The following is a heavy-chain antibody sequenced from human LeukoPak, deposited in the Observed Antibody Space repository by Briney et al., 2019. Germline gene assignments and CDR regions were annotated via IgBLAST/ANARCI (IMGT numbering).Heavy chain of an antibody. CDR2: IRYDGSNK. J-gene: IGHJ6*03. CDR3: AKDPTTYYYYYMDV. CDR1: GFTFSSYG. D-gene: IGHD1-1*01. V-gene: IGHV3-30*02. Sequence: GGSLRLSCAASGFTFSSYGMHWVRQAPGKGREWVAFIRYDGSNKYYADSVKGRFTISRDNSKNTLYLQMNSLRAEDTAVYYCAKDPTTYYYYYMDVWGKGTAVTVSS.